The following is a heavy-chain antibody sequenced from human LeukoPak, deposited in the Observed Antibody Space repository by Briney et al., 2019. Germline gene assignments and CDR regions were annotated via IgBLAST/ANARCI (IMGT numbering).Heavy chain of an antibody. J-gene: IGHJ6*03. Sequence: ASVKVSCKASGYTFTSYYMHWVRQAPGQGLEWMGIINPSGGSTSYAQKFQGRVTMTRDTSTSTVYMELSSLRSEDTAVYYCARESFTVTSDYYMDVWGKGTTATVSS. D-gene: IGHD4-17*01. CDR2: INPSGGST. CDR1: GYTFTSYY. V-gene: IGHV1-46*01. CDR3: ARESFTVTSDYYMDV.